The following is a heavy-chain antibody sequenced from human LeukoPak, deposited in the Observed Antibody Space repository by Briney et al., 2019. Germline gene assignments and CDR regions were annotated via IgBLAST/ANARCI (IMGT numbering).Heavy chain of an antibody. CDR2: IYSGGST. V-gene: IGHV3-53*01. CDR3: ARDGSGLGGDRVSTPDFDY. Sequence: GGSLRLSCAASGRTVSSNYMSWVRQAPGKGLECVTVIYSGGSTYYADSVKGRFTISRDNSKNTLYLQMNSLRAEDTAVYYCARDGSGLGGDRVSTPDFDYWGQGTLVTVSS. CDR1: GRTVSSNY. J-gene: IGHJ4*02. D-gene: IGHD5/OR15-5a*01.